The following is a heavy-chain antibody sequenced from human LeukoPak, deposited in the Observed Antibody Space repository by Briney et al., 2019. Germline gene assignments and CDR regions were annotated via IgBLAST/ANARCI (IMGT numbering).Heavy chain of an antibody. D-gene: IGHD1-1*01. V-gene: IGHV1-18*01. CDR1: GYTFTRFG. CDR2: ISAYNGNT. J-gene: IGHJ4*02. Sequence: ASVKVSCTASGYTFTRFGISWVRQAPGQGLEWMGWISAYNGNTNYAQKVQGRVTMTTDTSTSTAYMELRSLRSDDTAVYYCARHYDTTGTTWFDYWGQGTLVTVSS. CDR3: ARHYDTTGTTWFDY.